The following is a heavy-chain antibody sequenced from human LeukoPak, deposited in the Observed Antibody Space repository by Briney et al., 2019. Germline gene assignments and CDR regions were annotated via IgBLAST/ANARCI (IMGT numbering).Heavy chain of an antibody. J-gene: IGHJ6*02. Sequence: GRSLRLSCAASGFTFSSYGIHWVRQAPGKGLEWVAVISHDGSNKYYADSVKGRFTISRDNSKNTLYLQMNSLRAEDTAVYYCAKEIETTTIFYGMDVWGQGTTVTVPS. D-gene: IGHD5-24*01. V-gene: IGHV3-30*18. CDR3: AKEIETTTIFYGMDV. CDR2: ISHDGSNK. CDR1: GFTFSSYG.